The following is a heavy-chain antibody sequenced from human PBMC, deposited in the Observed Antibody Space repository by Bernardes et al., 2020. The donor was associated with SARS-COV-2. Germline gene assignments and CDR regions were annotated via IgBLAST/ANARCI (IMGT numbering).Heavy chain of an antibody. D-gene: IGHD3-3*01. Sequence: GGSLRLSCAASGFTFSSYWMHWVRQAPGKGLVWVSRINSDGSSTSYADSVKGRFTISRDNAKNTLYLQMNSLRAEDTAVYYCARDGTSNYDFWSGSWRGFSTYYMDVCCKGTTVTVSS. CDR3: ARDGTSNYDFWSGSWRGFSTYYMDV. CDR1: GFTFSSYW. CDR2: INSDGSST. V-gene: IGHV3-74*01. J-gene: IGHJ6*03.